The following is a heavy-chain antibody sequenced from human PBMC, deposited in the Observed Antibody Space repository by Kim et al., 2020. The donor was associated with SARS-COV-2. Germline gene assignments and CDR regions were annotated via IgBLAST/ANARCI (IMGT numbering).Heavy chain of an antibody. J-gene: IGHJ4*02. CDR2: INHSGST. CDR1: GGSFSGYY. D-gene: IGHD3-22*01. V-gene: IGHV4-34*01. CDR3: ARGLMGGYDSSGDDY. Sequence: SETLSLTCAVYGGSFSGYYWSWIRQPPGKGLEWIGEINHSGSTNYNPSLKSRVTISVDTSKNQFSLKLSSVTAADTAVYYCARGLMGGYDSSGDDYWGQGTLVTVSS.